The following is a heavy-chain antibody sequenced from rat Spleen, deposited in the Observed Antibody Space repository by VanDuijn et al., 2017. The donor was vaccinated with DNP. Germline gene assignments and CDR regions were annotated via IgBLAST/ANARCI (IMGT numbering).Heavy chain of an antibody. Sequence: EVQLVESGGDLVQPGRSLKLSCAASGFTFSDYYMAWVRQAPTEGLEWVASISPSGGTTYYRDSVKGRFTISRDNAKSTLYLQMDSLRSEDTATYYCATSPYFGYNYFDYWGQGVMVTVSS. V-gene: IGHV5-25*01. D-gene: IGHD1-6*01. CDR1: GFTFSDYY. CDR3: ATSPYFGYNYFDY. J-gene: IGHJ2*01. CDR2: ISPSGGTT.